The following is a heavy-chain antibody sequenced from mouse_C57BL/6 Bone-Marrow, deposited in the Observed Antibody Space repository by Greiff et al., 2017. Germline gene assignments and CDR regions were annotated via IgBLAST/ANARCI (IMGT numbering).Heavy chain of an antibody. CDR3: AREKDYYGKGFDY. D-gene: IGHD1-1*01. Sequence: EVKLVESGGGLVKPGGSLKLSCAASGFTFSSYAMSWVRQTPEKRLEWVATISDGGSYTYYPDNVKGRFTISRDNAKNNLYLQMSHLKSEDTAMYYCAREKDYYGKGFDYWGQGTTRTVSS. J-gene: IGHJ2*01. CDR1: GFTFSSYA. CDR2: ISDGGSYT. V-gene: IGHV5-4*01.